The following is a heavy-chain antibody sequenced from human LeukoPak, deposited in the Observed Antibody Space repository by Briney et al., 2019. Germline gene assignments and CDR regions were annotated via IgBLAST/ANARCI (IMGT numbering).Heavy chain of an antibody. CDR2: IYYSGRT. CDR3: ARGGYSSSRAAFDI. Sequence: PSETLSLTCTVSGGSVSSDSHYWSWIRQPPGKGLEWIGYIYYSGRTYYNPSLKSRVTISVDTSRNQFSLKLRSVTATDTAVYSCARGGYSSSRAAFDIWGQGTMVTDSS. J-gene: IGHJ3*02. V-gene: IGHV4-30-4*08. CDR1: GGSVSSDSHY. D-gene: IGHD6-13*01.